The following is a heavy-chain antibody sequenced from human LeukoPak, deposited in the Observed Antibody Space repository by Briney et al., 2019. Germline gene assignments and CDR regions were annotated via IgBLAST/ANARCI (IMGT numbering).Heavy chain of an antibody. D-gene: IGHD6-19*01. Sequence: GGSLILSCAASGFTFSSYSMSWVRQAPGKVLEWVSAISGSGGSTYYADSVKGRFTISRDNSKNTLYLQMYSLRAEDTAVYYCAESSGWYYDDAFDIWGQGTMVTVSS. J-gene: IGHJ3*02. V-gene: IGHV3-23*01. CDR3: AESSGWYYDDAFDI. CDR1: GFTFSSYS. CDR2: ISGSGGST.